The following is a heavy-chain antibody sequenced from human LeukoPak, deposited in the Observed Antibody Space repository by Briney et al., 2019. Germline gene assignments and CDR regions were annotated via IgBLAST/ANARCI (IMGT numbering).Heavy chain of an antibody. CDR2: IYYSGST. Sequence: PSETLSLTCTVSGGSISSYYWSWIRQPPGKGLEWIGYIYYSGSTNYNPSLKSRVTISVDTSKNQFSLKLSSVTAADTAVYYCARGPQLRVRGVGWFDPWGQGTLVTVSS. J-gene: IGHJ5*02. D-gene: IGHD3-10*01. CDR3: ARGPQLRVRGVGWFDP. V-gene: IGHV4-59*01. CDR1: GGSISSYY.